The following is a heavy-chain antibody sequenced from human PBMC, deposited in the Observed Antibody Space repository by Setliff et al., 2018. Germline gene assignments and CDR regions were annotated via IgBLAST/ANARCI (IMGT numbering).Heavy chain of an antibody. V-gene: IGHV1-69*11. J-gene: IGHJ3*02. CDR1: GVAFSSYA. D-gene: IGHD5-12*01. Sequence: ASVKVSCKASGVAFSSYALTWVRQAPGQGLEWMGRIIPVIDTTDYAENFQGRVTFTADESTKTAYMDLRSLRSEDTAIYYCARGRDGYNANAYEIWGQGTMVT. CDR2: IIPVIDTT. CDR3: ARGRDGYNANAYEI.